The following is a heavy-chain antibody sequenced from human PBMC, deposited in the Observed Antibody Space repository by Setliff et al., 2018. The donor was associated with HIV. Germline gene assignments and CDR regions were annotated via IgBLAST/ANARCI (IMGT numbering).Heavy chain of an antibody. V-gene: IGHV2-5*01. CDR3: AHRPPYGDYFAYYFDY. Sequence: PSETLSLTCAVYGGSFSGYCWSWIRQPPGKALEWLALIYWNDDKRYSPSLKSRLTITKDTSKNQVVLTMTNMDPVDTATYYCAHRPPYGDYFAYYFDYWGQGTLVTVSS. CDR2: IYWNDDK. J-gene: IGHJ4*02. CDR1: GGSFSGYC. D-gene: IGHD4-17*01.